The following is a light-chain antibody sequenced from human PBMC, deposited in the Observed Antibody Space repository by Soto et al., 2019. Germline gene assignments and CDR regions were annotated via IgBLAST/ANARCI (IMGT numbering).Light chain of an antibody. Sequence: EIVMTQSPSTLSVSPGERATLSCRASQSVSSNLAWYQQKPGKAPTLLIYGASTRATGIPSRFSGSGSGTELTPTIISLQSEDFAVYYCQQYNNWPATFGQGTKVEIK. V-gene: IGKV3-15*01. CDR1: QSVSSN. CDR2: GAS. J-gene: IGKJ1*01. CDR3: QQYNNWPAT.